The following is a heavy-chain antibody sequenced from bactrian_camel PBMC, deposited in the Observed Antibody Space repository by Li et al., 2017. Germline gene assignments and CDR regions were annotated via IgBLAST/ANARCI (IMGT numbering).Heavy chain of an antibody. Sequence: QLVESGGGSVQAGGSLKLSCAVSGWHDRFRRYYCMGWFRQVPGKEREGVARIATGSGNTYYADSVKDRFPVYRDNAKNILYLQMNNLKPEDTAKYYCGVDPCNCGLDTRSADYGKWGQGTQVTVS. CDR1: GWHDRFRRYY. D-gene: IGHD5*01. J-gene: IGHJ4*01. V-gene: IGHV3S28*01. CDR2: IATGSGNT. CDR3: GVDPCNCGLDTRSADYGK.